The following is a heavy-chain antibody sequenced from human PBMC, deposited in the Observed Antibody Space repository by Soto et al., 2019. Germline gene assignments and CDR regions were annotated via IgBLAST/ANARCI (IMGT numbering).Heavy chain of an antibody. CDR2: IIPIFGTA. Sequence: SVKVSCKASRVAFSKFIVTWVRQAPGLGLEWVGGIIPIFGTANYAQKFQGRVTIAADESTSTSYMEVNNLRSEDTAVYYCAKVRYSSPMGYYYGMDVWGQGTTVTVSS. D-gene: IGHD6-19*01. J-gene: IGHJ6*02. V-gene: IGHV1-69*13. CDR3: AKVRYSSPMGYYYGMDV. CDR1: RVAFSKFI.